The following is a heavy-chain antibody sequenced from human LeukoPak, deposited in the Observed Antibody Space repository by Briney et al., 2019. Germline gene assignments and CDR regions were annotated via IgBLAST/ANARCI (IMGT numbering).Heavy chain of an antibody. CDR1: GFIFNNYG. CDR2: ISSSSSTI. V-gene: IGHV3-48*01. D-gene: IGHD1-14*01. J-gene: IGHJ4*02. CDR3: ARDRYLDIDY. Sequence: PGGSLRLSCAASGFIFNNYGMNWVRQAPGKGLEWLSYISSSSSTIYYTDSVKGRFTMSRDNAKNSLYLQMNSLRSDDTAVYYCARDRYLDIDYWGQGTLVTVSS.